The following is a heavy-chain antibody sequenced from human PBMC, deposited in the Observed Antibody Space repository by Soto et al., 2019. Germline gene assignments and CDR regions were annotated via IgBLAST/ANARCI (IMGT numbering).Heavy chain of an antibody. J-gene: IGHJ6*02. D-gene: IGHD3-3*01. CDR3: AKDIIGIFEGNYGMDV. CDR2: ISWDGGST. CDR1: GFTFDDYT. V-gene: IGHV3-43*01. Sequence: GGSLRLSCAASGFTFDDYTMHWVRQAPGKGLEWVSLISWDGGSTYYADSVKGRFTISRDNSKNSLYLQMNSLRTEDTALYYCAKDIIGIFEGNYGMDVWGQGTTVTVSS.